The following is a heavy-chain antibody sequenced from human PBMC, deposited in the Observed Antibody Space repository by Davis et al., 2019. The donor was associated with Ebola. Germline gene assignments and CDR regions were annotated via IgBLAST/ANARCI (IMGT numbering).Heavy chain of an antibody. D-gene: IGHD3-16*01. V-gene: IGHV3-23*01. CDR1: GFTFSSYA. J-gene: IGHJ4*02. Sequence: GESLKISCAASGFTFSSYAMSWVRRAPGKGLEWVSAISGSVDSTYYADSVKGRFTISRDNSKNTLYLQMNSLRAEDTAVYYCAKEEGGYYFDYWGQGTLVTASS. CDR2: ISGSVDST. CDR3: AKEEGGYYFDY.